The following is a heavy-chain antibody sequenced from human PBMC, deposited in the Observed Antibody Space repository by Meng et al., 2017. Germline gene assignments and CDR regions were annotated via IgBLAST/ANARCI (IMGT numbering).Heavy chain of an antibody. CDR1: GGTFSSYT. Sequence: QVQLVQSGAEVRKPGSSVKVSCKASGGTFSSYTISWVRQAPGQGLEWMGRIIPILGIANYAQKFQGRVTITADKSTSTAYMELSSLRSEDTAVYYCAGGDPSGAFDIWGQGTMVTVSS. D-gene: IGHD3-16*01. V-gene: IGHV1-69*02. J-gene: IGHJ3*02. CDR2: IIPILGIA. CDR3: AGGDPSGAFDI.